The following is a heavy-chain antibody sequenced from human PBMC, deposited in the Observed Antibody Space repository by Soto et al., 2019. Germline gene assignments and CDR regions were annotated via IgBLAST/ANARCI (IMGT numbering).Heavy chain of an antibody. J-gene: IGHJ5*02. D-gene: IGHD2-21*01. V-gene: IGHV1-69*01. CDR3: ARSPGVVPSNWFDP. Sequence: QVQLVQSGAEVKKPGSSVKVSCTASGGTFSSYAISWVRQAPGQGLEWMGGLIHIFGTANYAQKFQCRVTIAADESTSTADMELSSLRSEDTAVYYCARSPGVVPSNWFDPWGKGTLVTVSS. CDR2: LIHIFGTA. CDR1: GGTFSSYA.